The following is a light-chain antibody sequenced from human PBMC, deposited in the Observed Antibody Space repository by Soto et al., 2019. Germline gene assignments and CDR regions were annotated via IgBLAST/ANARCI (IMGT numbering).Light chain of an antibody. CDR2: GAS. CDR1: QSVSSSY. CDR3: QQYGSSGT. V-gene: IGKV3-20*01. Sequence: IVLTQSPGTLSLSQGERATLSCRASQSVSSSYLAWYQQKPGQAPRLLIYGASSRATGIPDRFSGSGSGTDFTLTISRLEPDDFAVYYCQQYGSSGTFGQGTKVDIK. J-gene: IGKJ1*01.